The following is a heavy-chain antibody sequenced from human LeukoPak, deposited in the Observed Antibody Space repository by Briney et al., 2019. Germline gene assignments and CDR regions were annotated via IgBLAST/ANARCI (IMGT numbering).Heavy chain of an antibody. CDR3: ARGYGDFRVEGRYFHS. D-gene: IGHD4-17*01. Sequence: SETLSLTCTVSDGSITNDDWSWVRQPPGKGLEFIGHVHYSGTANYKPSLRSQVTISIATSKQQFFLKLKSVTAADTAVYYCARGYGDFRVEGRYFHSWGQGTLVTVSS. J-gene: IGHJ4*02. CDR1: DGSITNDD. CDR2: VHYSGTA. V-gene: IGHV4-59*01.